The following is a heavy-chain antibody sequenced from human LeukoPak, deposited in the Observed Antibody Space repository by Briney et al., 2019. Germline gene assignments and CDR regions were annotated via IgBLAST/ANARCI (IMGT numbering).Heavy chain of an antibody. CDR3: ARGVYGSGTNAFYYYLDV. Sequence: GASVKVSCKASGYTFISYYMHWVRQAPGQGLEWMGIINPRGGSTSYAQKFQGRVNMTRDTSTSTVYMELSSLRSEDSAVYYCARGVYGSGTNAFYYYLDVWGKGTTVTLSS. D-gene: IGHD3-10*01. V-gene: IGHV1-46*01. J-gene: IGHJ6*03. CDR1: GYTFISYY. CDR2: INPRGGST.